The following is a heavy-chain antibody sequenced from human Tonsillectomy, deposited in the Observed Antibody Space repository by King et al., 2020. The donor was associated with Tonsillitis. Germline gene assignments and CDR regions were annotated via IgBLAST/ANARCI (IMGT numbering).Heavy chain of an antibody. CDR2: IYTSGST. Sequence: VQLQESGPGLVKPSQTLSLTCTVSGGSISSGSYYWGWIRQPAGKGLEWIGRIYTSGSTNYNPSLKSRVTMSVDTSKNQFSLKLSSVTAADTAVYYCARGGGVIAHPGFDYWGQGTLVTVSS. V-gene: IGHV4-61*02. CDR1: GGSISSGSYY. J-gene: IGHJ4*02. CDR3: ARGGGVIAHPGFDY. D-gene: IGHD2-21*01.